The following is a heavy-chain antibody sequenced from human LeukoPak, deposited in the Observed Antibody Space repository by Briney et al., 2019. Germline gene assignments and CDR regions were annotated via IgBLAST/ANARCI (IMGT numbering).Heavy chain of an antibody. CDR2: INPNSGGT. V-gene: IGHV1-2*02. CDR1: GYTFTSYY. CDR3: ARGYCSSTSCYYFDY. Sequence: GASVKVSCKASGYTFTSYYMHWVRQAPGQGLEWMGWINPNSGGTNYAQKFQGRVTMTRDTSISTAYMELSRLRSDDTAVYYCARGYCSSTSCYYFDYWGQGTLVTVSS. J-gene: IGHJ4*02. D-gene: IGHD2-2*01.